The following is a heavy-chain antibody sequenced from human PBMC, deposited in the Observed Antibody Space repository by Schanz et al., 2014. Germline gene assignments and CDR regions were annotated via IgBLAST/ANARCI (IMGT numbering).Heavy chain of an antibody. J-gene: IGHJ4*02. CDR1: GFTFSKYG. V-gene: IGHV3-7*01. D-gene: IGHD1-1*01. Sequence: VQLVESGGGVVQPGRSLRLSCAASGFTFSKYGVHWVRQAPGKGLEWVANIKEDGSEKYYVDSVKGRFTISRDNAKNSLYLQMNGLRAEDTAVFYCARDGAELYYFDDWGQGTLVTVSS. CDR3: ARDGAELYYFDD. CDR2: IKEDGSEK.